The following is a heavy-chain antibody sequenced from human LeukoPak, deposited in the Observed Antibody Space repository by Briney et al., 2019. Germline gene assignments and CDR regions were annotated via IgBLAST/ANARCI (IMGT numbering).Heavy chain of an antibody. J-gene: IGHJ4*02. D-gene: IGHD5/OR15-5a*01. V-gene: IGHV4-59*01. CDR1: GGSISSYY. CDR3: ARSRGYFYY. Sequence: KPSETLSLTCTASGGSISSYYWSWIRQPPGKGLEWIGYIYYSGSTNYNPSLKSRVIISVDTSKNQFSLKLSSVTAADTAVYYCARSRGYFYYWGQGTLVTVSS. CDR2: IYYSGST.